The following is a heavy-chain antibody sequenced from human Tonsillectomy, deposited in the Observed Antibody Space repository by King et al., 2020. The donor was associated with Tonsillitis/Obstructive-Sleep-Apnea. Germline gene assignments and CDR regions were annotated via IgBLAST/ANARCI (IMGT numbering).Heavy chain of an antibody. CDR1: GGSLITYY. CDR2: IYYSGST. V-gene: IGHV4-59*01. Sequence: QLQESGPGLVKPSETLSLTCTVSGGSLITYYWTWIRQSPGKGLEWIGYIYYSGSTNYNPSLKSRLTISVDTSENQFSLKLSSVTAADAAVYYCARSRTPCYYHDGMDVWGQGTTVTVSS. CDR3: ARSRTPCYYHDGMDV. J-gene: IGHJ6*02.